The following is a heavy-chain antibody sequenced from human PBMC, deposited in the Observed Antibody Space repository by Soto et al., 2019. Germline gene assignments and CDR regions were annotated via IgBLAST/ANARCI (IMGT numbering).Heavy chain of an antibody. CDR1: GFTFSDYY. V-gene: IGHV3-11*06. J-gene: IGHJ4*02. CDR2: ISSSSGST. Sequence: PGGSLRLSCAASGFTFSDYYMSWIRQAPGKGLEWVSYISSSSGSTYYADSVKGRFTISRDNAKNSLYLQMNSLRAEDTAIYYCVLEVRAKSFDHWGQGTLVTVSS. CDR3: VLEVRAKSFDH.